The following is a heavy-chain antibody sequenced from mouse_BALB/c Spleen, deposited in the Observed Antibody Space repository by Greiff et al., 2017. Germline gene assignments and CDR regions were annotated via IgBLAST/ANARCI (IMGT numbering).Heavy chain of an antibody. V-gene: IGHV2-2*02. CDR3: ARNGYDFDY. Sequence: VMLVESGPGLVQPSQSLSITCTVSGFSLTSYGVHWVRQSPGKGLEWLGVIWSGGSTDYNAAFISRLSISKDNSKSQVFFKMNSLQANDTAIYYCARNGYDFDYWGQGTTLTVSS. J-gene: IGHJ2*01. CDR2: IWSGGST. D-gene: IGHD2-2*01. CDR1: GFSLTSYG.